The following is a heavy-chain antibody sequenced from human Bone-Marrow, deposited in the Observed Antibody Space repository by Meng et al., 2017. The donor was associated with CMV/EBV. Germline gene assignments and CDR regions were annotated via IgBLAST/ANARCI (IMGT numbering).Heavy chain of an antibody. V-gene: IGHV3-23*01. J-gene: IGHJ4*02. D-gene: IGHD6-13*01. CDR3: AKEPLPRVDY. CDR1: GFTFSSYA. CDR2: ISGSGGST. Sequence: VEVLVSGGCLVKLGVSLTLSCAASGFTFSSYAMSWVRQAPGKGLEWVSAISGSGGSTYYADSVKGRFTISRDNSKNTLYLQMNSLRAEDTAVYYCAKEPLPRVDYWGQGTLVTVSS.